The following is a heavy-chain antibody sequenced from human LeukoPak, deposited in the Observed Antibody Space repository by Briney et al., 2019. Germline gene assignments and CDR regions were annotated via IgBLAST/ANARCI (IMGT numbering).Heavy chain of an antibody. CDR3: TRHGSTVKV. J-gene: IGHJ4*02. CDR1: GFTFSGSA. V-gene: IGHV3-73*01. CDR2: IRSKANSYAT. Sequence: GGSLRLSCAASGFTFSGSAMHWVRQASGKGLEWVGRIRSKANSYATAYAASVKGRFTISRDDSKNTAYLQMNSLKTEDTAVYYCTRHGSTVKVWGQGTLVTVSS. D-gene: IGHD4-17*01.